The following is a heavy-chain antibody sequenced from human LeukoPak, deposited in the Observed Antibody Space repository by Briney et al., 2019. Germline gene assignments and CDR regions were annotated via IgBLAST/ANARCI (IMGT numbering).Heavy chain of an antibody. CDR1: GFTFSSYA. Sequence: PGRSLRLSCAASGFTFSSYAMHWVRQAPGKGLEWVAVISYDGSNKYYADSVKGRFTISRDNSKNTLYLQMNSLRAEDTAVYYCAGRAVAGFVYWGQGTLVTVSS. V-gene: IGHV3-30*04. D-gene: IGHD6-19*01. CDR2: ISYDGSNK. CDR3: AGRAVAGFVY. J-gene: IGHJ4*02.